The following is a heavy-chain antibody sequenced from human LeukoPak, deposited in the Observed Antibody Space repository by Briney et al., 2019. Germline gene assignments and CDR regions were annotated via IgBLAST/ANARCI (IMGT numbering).Heavy chain of an antibody. CDR1: GFTFSSYG. V-gene: IGHV3-23*01. D-gene: IGHD3-22*01. J-gene: IGHJ3*02. Sequence: PGGSLRLSCAASGFTFSSYGMSWVRQAPGKGLEWVSAISGSGGSTYYADSVKGRFTISRDNSKNTLYLQMNSLRAEDTAVYYCAKVPLSARYYYDSSARDAFDIWGQGTMVTVSS. CDR3: AKVPLSARYYYDSSARDAFDI. CDR2: ISGSGGST.